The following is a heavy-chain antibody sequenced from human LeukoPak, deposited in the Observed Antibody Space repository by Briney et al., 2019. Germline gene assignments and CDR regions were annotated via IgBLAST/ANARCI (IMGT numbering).Heavy chain of an antibody. CDR2: IYTSGNT. CDR3: TRGFLQIDY. V-gene: IGHV4-4*09. Sequence: SETLSLTCTVSGGSISNYFWTWIRQPPGKGLEWIGYIYTSGNTNYNPSLESRVTMSVDTSRNQFSLRLNSVTAADTAVYYCTRGFLQIDYWGQGTLVTVSS. CDR1: GGSISNYF. J-gene: IGHJ4*02.